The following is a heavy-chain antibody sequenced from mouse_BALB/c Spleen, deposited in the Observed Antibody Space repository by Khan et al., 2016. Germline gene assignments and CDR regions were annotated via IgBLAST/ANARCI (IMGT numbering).Heavy chain of an antibody. J-gene: IGHJ3*01. CDR2: INPSTGKT. CDR3: ARGKYGGVAY. D-gene: IGHD1-2*01. CDR1: GYTFTNYG. Sequence: QIQLVQSGPELKKPGETVKISCKASGYTFTNYGMNWVKQAPGKGLKWMGWINPSTGKTTYDADFKGRVAISLDTSASTAYLQINNLTSEDTATYFCARGKYGGVAYWGQGTLVTVSA. V-gene: IGHV9-3-1*01.